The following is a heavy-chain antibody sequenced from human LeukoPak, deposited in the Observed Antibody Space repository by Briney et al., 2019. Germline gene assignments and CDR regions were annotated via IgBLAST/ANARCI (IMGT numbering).Heavy chain of an antibody. D-gene: IGHD6-13*01. CDR1: GYTFTGYY. CDR3: ALAQAAADEALYYDYGMDV. J-gene: IGHJ6*02. V-gene: IGHV1-2*02. Sequence: ASVKVSCKASGYTFTGYYMHWVRQAPGQGLEWMGWINPNSGGTNYAQKLQGRVTMTRDTSISTAYMELSRLRSDDTAVYYCALAQAAADEALYYDYGMDVWGQGTTVTVSS. CDR2: INPNSGGT.